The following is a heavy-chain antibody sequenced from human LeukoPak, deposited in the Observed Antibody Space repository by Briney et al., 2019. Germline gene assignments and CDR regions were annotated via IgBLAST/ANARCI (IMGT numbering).Heavy chain of an antibody. V-gene: IGHV4-38-2*01. J-gene: IGHJ4*02. CDR1: GYSINSGYH. D-gene: IGHD4-23*01. CDR2: MHHTGST. Sequence: KPSETLSLTCSVSGYSINSGYHWGWIRQPPGKGLEWIAIMHHTGSTHYNPSLQSRVTISIDTSKNYFSLKLRSVSAADTAIYYCATSEGGGFFDYWGQGTPVTVSS. CDR3: ATSEGGGFFDY.